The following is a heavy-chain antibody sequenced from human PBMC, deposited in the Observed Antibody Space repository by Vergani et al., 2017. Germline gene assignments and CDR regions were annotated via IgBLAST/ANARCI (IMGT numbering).Heavy chain of an antibody. CDR3: ARVDTQVPATSHFYYMDV. CDR1: GGSISSGGYY. D-gene: IGHD6-25*01. Sequence: QVQLQESGPGLVKPSQTLSLTCAVSGGSISSGGYYWSWIRQHPGKGLEWIGYIYYSGSTYYNPSLKSRVTISVDTSKNQFSLKLRSVTAADTAVYYCARVDTQVPATSHFYYMDVWGKGTTVVVSS. V-gene: IGHV4-31*11. J-gene: IGHJ6*03. CDR2: IYYSGST.